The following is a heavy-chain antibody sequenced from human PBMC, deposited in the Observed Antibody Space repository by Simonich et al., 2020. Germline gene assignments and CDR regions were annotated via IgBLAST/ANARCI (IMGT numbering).Heavy chain of an antibody. CDR1: GYTFTGYY. CDR2: INPNTSST. Sequence: QVQLVQSGAEVKKPGASVKVSCKASGYTFTGYYMHWVRQAPGQGLEWMGSINPNTSSTNYAQNFQGRVTMTRDTSISTAYMELSRLGSDDTAVYYCASSKLATIDYWSQGTLVTVSS. D-gene: IGHD5-12*01. CDR3: ASSKLATIDY. V-gene: IGHV1-2*02. J-gene: IGHJ4*02.